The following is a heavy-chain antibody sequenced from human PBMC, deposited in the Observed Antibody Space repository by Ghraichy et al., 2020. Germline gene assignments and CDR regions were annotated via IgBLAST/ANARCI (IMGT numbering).Heavy chain of an antibody. J-gene: IGHJ4*02. CDR1: GFIFSTYT. D-gene: IGHD2-15*01. CDR2: ISYSSNTI. V-gene: IGHV3-48*02. CDR3: ARVVGKDRGYGMDS. Sequence: GGSLRLSCAASGFIFSTYTMNWVRQAPGKGLEWVSYISYSSNTIFYADSVKGRLTISRDNAKSSLYLEMNSLRDEDTAVYYCARVVGKDRGYGMDSWGQGTLMTVSS.